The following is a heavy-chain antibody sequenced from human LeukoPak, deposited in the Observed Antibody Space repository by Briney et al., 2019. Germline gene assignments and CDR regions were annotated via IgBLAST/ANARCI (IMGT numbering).Heavy chain of an antibody. D-gene: IGHD1-26*01. J-gene: IGHJ4*02. CDR3: AKAQWELLGFDY. V-gene: IGHV3-23*01. CDR1: GFTFSSYA. CDR2: ISGSGGST. Sequence: GGSLRLSCAASGFTFSSYAMSWVRQAPGKGLEWVPAISGSGGSTYYADSVKGRFTISRDNSKNTLYLQMNSLRAEDTAVYYCAKAQWELLGFDYWGQGTLVTVSS.